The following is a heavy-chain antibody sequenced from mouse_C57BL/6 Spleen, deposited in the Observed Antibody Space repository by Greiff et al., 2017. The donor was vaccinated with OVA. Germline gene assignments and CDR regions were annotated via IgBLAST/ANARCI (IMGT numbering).Heavy chain of an antibody. J-gene: IGHJ1*03. Sequence: QVQLQQPGAELVRPGSSVKLSCKASGYTFTSYWMHWVKQRPIQGLEWIGNIDPSDSETHYNQKFKDKATLTVDKSSSTAYMQLSSLTSEDSAVYYCAREGETGTGWYFDVWGTGTTVTVSS. CDR1: GYTFTSYW. V-gene: IGHV1-52*01. CDR2: IDPSDSET. CDR3: AREGETGTGWYFDV. D-gene: IGHD4-1*01.